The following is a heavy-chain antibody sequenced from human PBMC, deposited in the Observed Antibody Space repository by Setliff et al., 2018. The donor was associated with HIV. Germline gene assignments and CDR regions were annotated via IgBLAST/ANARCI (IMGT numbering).Heavy chain of an antibody. J-gene: IGHJ4*01. CDR3: ARQVGEGKWYLDS. Sequence: SETLSLTCAVSGVSVNNDDDYWGWIRQPPGEGLEWIAIIHQSGTAHKRPSLKSRVTISIDTSENLFSLKLSGVTAAGTAIYYCARQVGEGKWYLDSWGHGTLVTVSS. CDR1: GVSVNNDDDY. D-gene: IGHD1-26*01. V-gene: IGHV4-39*01. CDR2: IHQSGTA.